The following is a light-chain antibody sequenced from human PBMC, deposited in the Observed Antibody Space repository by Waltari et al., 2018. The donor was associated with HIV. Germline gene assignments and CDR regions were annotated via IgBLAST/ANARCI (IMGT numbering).Light chain of an antibody. CDR3: NSRDSSANHLV. Sequence: SSELTQYPAVSVALGLSVRITGQGHILKNYYTSWYLQKPGQAPILVIYGPNNRPSGIPDRFSGSSSGNTASLTITGAQAEDEADYYCNSRDSSANHLVFGGGTKLTVL. J-gene: IGLJ3*02. CDR1: ILKNYY. CDR2: GPN. V-gene: IGLV3-19*01.